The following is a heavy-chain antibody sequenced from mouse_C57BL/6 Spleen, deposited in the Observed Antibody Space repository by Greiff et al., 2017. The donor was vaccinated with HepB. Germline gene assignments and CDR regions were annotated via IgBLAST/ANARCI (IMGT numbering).Heavy chain of an antibody. J-gene: IGHJ4*01. Sequence: QVQLQQSGAELVRPGASVKLSCKASGYTFTDYYINWVKQRPGQGLEWIARIYPGSGNTYYNEKFKGKATLTAEKSSSTAYMQLSSLTSEDSAVYFCARHPGDYWGQGTSVTVSS. V-gene: IGHV1-76*01. CDR3: ARHPGDY. CDR1: GYTFTDYY. CDR2: IYPGSGNT.